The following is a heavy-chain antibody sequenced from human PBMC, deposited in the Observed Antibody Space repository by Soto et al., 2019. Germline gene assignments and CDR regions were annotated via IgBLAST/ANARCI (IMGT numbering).Heavy chain of an antibody. CDR2: INAGNGNT. J-gene: IGHJ6*02. CDR1: GYTFTSYA. Sequence: QVQLVQSGAEVKKPGASVKVSCKASGYTFTSYAMHWVRQAPGQRLEWMGWINAGNGNTKYSQKFQGRVTITRDTSASTAYMELSSLRSEDTAVYYCARSIAAPYYYYYGMDVWGQGTTVTVSS. CDR3: ARSIAAPYYYYYGMDV. D-gene: IGHD6-6*01. V-gene: IGHV1-3*01.